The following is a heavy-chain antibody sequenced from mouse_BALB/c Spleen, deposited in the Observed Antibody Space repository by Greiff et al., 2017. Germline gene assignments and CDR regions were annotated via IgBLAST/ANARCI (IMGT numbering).Heavy chain of an antibody. J-gene: IGHJ2*01. CDR2: ISSGSSTI. Sequence: EVQVVESGGGLVQPGGSRKLSCAASGFTFSSFGMHWVRQAPEKGLEWVAYISSGSSTIYYADTVKGRFTISRDNPKNTLFLQMTSLRSEDTAMYYCARSEDYYGSSYDYWGQGTTLTVSS. D-gene: IGHD1-1*01. V-gene: IGHV5-17*02. CDR1: GFTFSSFG. CDR3: ARSEDYYGSSYDY.